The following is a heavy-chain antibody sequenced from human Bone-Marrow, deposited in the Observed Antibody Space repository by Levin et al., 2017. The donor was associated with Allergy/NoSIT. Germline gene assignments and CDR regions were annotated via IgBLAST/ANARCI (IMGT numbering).Heavy chain of an antibody. Sequence: MPSETLSLTCTVFGGSISSGGYYWSWIRQHPEKGLEWIGYITYSGSTYYNPSLNSRITISVDTSKNQVSLKLTSVTAADTAVYYCARGNDSHKTGYWGQGTLVTVSS. CDR3: ARGNDSHKTGY. D-gene: IGHD1-1*01. J-gene: IGHJ4*02. CDR2: ITYSGST. V-gene: IGHV4-31*03. CDR1: GGSISSGGYY.